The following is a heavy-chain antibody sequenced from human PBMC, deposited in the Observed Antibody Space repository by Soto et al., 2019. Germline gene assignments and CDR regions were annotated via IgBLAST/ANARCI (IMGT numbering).Heavy chain of an antibody. CDR1: GGSFTSNNW. V-gene: IGHV4-4*02. D-gene: IGHD1-7*01. Sequence: SETLSLTCAVSGGSFTSNNWWTCVRQPPGQGLEWIGEIYRTGSTNYNPSLKSRVTISLDKSENQFSLKVTSLTAADTAVYYCASRDPGTSVDYWGQGTLVTVYS. J-gene: IGHJ4*02. CDR3: ASRDPGTSVDY. CDR2: IYRTGST.